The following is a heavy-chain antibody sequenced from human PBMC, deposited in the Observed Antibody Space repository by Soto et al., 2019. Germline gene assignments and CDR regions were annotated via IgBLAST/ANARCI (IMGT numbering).Heavy chain of an antibody. V-gene: IGHV4-39*01. CDR3: ARLRLAAAGNPEHFDY. Sequence: QLQLQESGPGLVKPSEALSLTCTVSGGSISSSSYYWGWIRQPPGKGLEWIGSIYYSGSTYYNPSLKSRVTISVDTSKNQFSLKLSSVTAADTAVYYCARLRLAAAGNPEHFDYWGQGTLVTVSS. D-gene: IGHD6-13*01. CDR1: GGSISSSSYY. CDR2: IYYSGST. J-gene: IGHJ4*02.